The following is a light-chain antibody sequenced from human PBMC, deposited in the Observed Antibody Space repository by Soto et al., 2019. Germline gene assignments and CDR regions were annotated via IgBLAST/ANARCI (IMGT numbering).Light chain of an antibody. CDR3: QQRSTWPT. CDR1: QSVSTY. V-gene: IGKV3-11*01. Sequence: EIVLTQSPATLSLSPGERATLSYRASQSVSTYLAWFQQKPGQAPRLLIYDASKRATGIPARFSGSGSGTDFTLTISSLEPDDFALYYCQQRSTWPTFGQGTRLEI. J-gene: IGKJ5*01. CDR2: DAS.